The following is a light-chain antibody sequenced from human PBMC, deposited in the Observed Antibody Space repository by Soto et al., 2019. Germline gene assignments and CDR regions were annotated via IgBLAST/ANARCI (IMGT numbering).Light chain of an antibody. CDR1: QSVDSN. CDR3: QQYSNWPPLFT. CDR2: GAS. V-gene: IGKV3-15*01. J-gene: IGKJ3*01. Sequence: EIVMTQSPAILSVSPGERATLSCRASQSVDSNLAWYQQKPGQAPRLLISGASTRATGIPARFSGSGSGTEFTLTISSLQSEDFAVYYCQQYSNWPPLFTFGHGTKVDIK.